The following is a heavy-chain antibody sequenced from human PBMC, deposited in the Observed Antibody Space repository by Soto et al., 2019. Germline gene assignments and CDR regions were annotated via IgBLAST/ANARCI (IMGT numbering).Heavy chain of an antibody. Sequence: PSETLSLTCTVSGGSISSYYWGWIRQPPGKGLEWIGYIYDSGSTNYNPSLKSRVTISVDTSKNQFSLRLSSVSAADTAVYYCARRYYDFWSGNYYYMDVWGKGTTVTVSS. CDR1: GGSISSYY. CDR3: ARRYYDFWSGNYYYMDV. V-gene: IGHV4-59*01. D-gene: IGHD3-3*01. J-gene: IGHJ6*03. CDR2: IYDSGST.